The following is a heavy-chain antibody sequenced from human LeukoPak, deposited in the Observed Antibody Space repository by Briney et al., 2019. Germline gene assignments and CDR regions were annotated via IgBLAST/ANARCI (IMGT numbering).Heavy chain of an antibody. CDR3: AVVYAIDHWHWFVP. D-gene: IGHD2-8*02. J-gene: IGHJ5*02. CDR2: IIPIFGTA. CDR1: GGTFSSYA. V-gene: IGHV1-69*13. Sequence: SVKVSCKASGGTFSSYAISWVRQAPGQGLEWMGGIIPIFGTANYAQKFQGRVTITADESTSTAYMELSSLRSEDTAVYYCAVVYAIDHWHWFVPWGQGPLVTV.